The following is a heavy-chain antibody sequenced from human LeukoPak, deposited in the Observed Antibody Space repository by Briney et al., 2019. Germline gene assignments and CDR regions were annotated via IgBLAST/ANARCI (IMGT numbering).Heavy chain of an antibody. V-gene: IGHV4-34*01. CDR1: GGSFSGYY. Sequence: PSETLSLTCAVYGGSFSGYYWSWIRQPPGKGLEWIGEIHHSGTANYNPSLKSRVTISVDTSKNQFSLNLSSVTAADTAVYYCARGPYCTDDSCYENWFDPWGQGTLVTVSS. CDR2: IHHSGTA. J-gene: IGHJ5*02. D-gene: IGHD2-8*01. CDR3: ARGPYCTDDSCYENWFDP.